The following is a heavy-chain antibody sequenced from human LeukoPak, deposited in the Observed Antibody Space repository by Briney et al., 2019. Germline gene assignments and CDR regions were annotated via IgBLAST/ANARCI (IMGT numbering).Heavy chain of an antibody. CDR1: GFTFSDYA. D-gene: IGHD4-17*01. Sequence: GGSLRLSCTASGFTFSDYAISWVRQAPGKGLEWIGFIRSKTYGGTEYAASVKDRFVISRDDSKTIADLQMNSLKTEDTAVYYCSRGGVNDYGDGQYFQYWGQGTLVTVSS. J-gene: IGHJ1*01. V-gene: IGHV3-49*04. CDR2: IRSKTYGGT. CDR3: SRGGVNDYGDGQYFQY.